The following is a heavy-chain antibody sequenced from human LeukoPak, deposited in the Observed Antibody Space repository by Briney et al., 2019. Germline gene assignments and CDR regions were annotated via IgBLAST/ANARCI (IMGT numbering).Heavy chain of an antibody. Sequence: SETLSLTCTVSGGSISSYYWSWIRQPPGKGLEWIGYIYYSGSTNYNPSLKSRVTMSVDTSKNQFSLKLSSVTAADTAVYYCARSIGDYMDVWGKGTTVTISS. CDR2: IYYSGST. J-gene: IGHJ6*03. CDR3: ARSIGDYMDV. CDR1: GGSISSYY. V-gene: IGHV4-59*01.